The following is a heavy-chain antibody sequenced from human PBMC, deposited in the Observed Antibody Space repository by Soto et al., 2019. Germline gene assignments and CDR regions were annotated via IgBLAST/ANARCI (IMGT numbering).Heavy chain of an antibody. CDR2: ISGNGRTM. D-gene: IGHD1-26*01. CDR3: ARDGRGPSALDL. CDR1: GFTFSDFY. J-gene: IGHJ5*02. Sequence: QVQLVESGGGLVKPGGSLRLSCAASGFTFSDFYMNWIRQAPGKGLEWLSYISGNGRTMYYADSVKGRVTISRDNTKKSLYLERTSLRADASAMYYCARDGRGPSALDLWGQGTLVTVSS. V-gene: IGHV3-11*01.